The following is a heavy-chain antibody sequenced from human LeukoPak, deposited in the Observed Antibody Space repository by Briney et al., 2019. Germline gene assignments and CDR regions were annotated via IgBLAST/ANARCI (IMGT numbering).Heavy chain of an antibody. V-gene: IGHV3-49*03. Sequence: GGSLRLSCTASGFTFGDYTVSWFRQAPGKGLEWVGFIRSKAYGGTTEYAASVKGRFTISRDDSKSIAYLQMNSLKTDDTGVYYCTRYYDSSGYSVWGQGTTVTVSS. CDR2: IRSKAYGGTT. J-gene: IGHJ6*02. CDR1: GFTFGDYT. CDR3: TRYYDSSGYSV. D-gene: IGHD3-22*01.